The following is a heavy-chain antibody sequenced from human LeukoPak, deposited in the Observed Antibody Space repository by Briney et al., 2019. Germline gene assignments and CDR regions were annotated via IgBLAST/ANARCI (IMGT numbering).Heavy chain of an antibody. CDR3: AKVDCSSTSCYVSDNWYFDL. D-gene: IGHD2-2*01. CDR2: ISYDGSNK. CDR1: GFTVSSNY. Sequence: PGGSLRLSCAASGFTVSSNYMSWVRQAPGKGLEWVAVISYDGSNKYYADSVKGRFTISRDNSKNTLYLQMNSLRAEDTAVYYCAKVDCSSTSCYVSDNWYFDLWGRGTLVTVSS. J-gene: IGHJ2*01. V-gene: IGHV3-30*18.